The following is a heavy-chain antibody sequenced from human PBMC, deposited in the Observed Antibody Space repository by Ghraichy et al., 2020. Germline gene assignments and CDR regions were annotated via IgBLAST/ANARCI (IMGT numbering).Heavy chain of an antibody. CDR2: TDQHGNEK. Sequence: GGSLRLSCAASGFTFGNYWMTWVRQAPGKGLEWVANTDQHGNEKYYVDSVKGRFTMSRDNAKNSVYLQMNSLRVEDTAVYYCSREDFYGSGSYPHGWASDLWGQGTTVIVSS. CDR3: SREDFYGSGSYPHGWASDL. CDR1: GFTFGNYW. J-gene: IGHJ3*01. V-gene: IGHV3-7*01. D-gene: IGHD3-10*01.